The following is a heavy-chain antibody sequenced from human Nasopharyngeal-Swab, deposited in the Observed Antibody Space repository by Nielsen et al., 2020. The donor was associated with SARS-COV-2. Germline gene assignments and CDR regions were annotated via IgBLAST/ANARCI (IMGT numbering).Heavy chain of an antibody. CDR3: TTEVLLWFGEFLKAFDY. J-gene: IGHJ4*02. CDR1: GFTFSNAW. V-gene: IGHV3-15*01. Sequence: GGSLRLSCAASGFTFSNAWMSWVRQAPGKGLEWVGRIKSKTDGGTTDCAAPVKGRFTISRDDSKNTLYLQMNSLKTEDTAVYYCTTEVLLWFGEFLKAFDYWGQGTLVTVSS. D-gene: IGHD3-10*01. CDR2: IKSKTDGGTT.